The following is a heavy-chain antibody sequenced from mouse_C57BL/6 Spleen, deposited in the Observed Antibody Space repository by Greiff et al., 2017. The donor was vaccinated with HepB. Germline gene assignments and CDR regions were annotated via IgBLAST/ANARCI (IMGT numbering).Heavy chain of an antibody. D-gene: IGHD1-1*01. J-gene: IGHJ1*03. CDR2: ISGGGGNT. Sequence: EVMLVESGGGLVKPGGSLKLSCAASGFTFSSYTMSWVRQTPEKRLEWVATISGGGGNTYYPDSVKGRFTISRDNAKNTLYLQMSSLRSEDTALYYCARLLITTVVNWYFDVWGTGTTVTVSS. V-gene: IGHV5-9*01. CDR1: GFTFSSYT. CDR3: ARLLITTVVNWYFDV.